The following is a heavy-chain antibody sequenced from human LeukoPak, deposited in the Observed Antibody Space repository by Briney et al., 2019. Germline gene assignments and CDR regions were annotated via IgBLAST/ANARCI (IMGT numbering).Heavy chain of an antibody. J-gene: IGHJ4*02. CDR1: GGTFSSYA. CDR2: IIPVSGTT. CDR3: AISAYTGGVFDN. V-gene: IGHV1-69*13. Sequence: ASVKVSCKTSGGTFSSYAISGVRQAPGQGPEWMGGIIPVSGTTNNAHKFQGRVTITADESTNTAYMELSSLRSDDTALYYCAISAYTGGVFDNWGQGTLVTVSS. D-gene: IGHD2-8*02.